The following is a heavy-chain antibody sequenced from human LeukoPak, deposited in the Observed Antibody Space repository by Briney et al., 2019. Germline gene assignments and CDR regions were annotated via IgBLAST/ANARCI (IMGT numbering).Heavy chain of an antibody. D-gene: IGHD6-19*01. CDR3: ARDGIAVAGPPDY. CDR1: GFTFSSYG. V-gene: IGHV3-33*01. Sequence: GGSLRLSCAASGFTFSSYGMHGVRQAPGKGLEGVAVIWYDGSNKYYADSVKGRFTISRDNSKNTLYLQMNSLRAEDTAVYYCARDGIAVAGPPDYWGQGNLVTVSS. CDR2: IWYDGSNK. J-gene: IGHJ4*02.